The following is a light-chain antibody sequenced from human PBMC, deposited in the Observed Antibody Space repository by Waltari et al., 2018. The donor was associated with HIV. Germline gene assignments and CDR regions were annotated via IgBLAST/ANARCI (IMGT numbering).Light chain of an antibody. V-gene: IGLV2-14*03. J-gene: IGLJ2*01. CDR1: SSDDGGYNH. Sequence: QYAMTQPAYVSGSPGQSNTIPCTGTSSDDGGYNHVSWFQQHPGKAPKLVIYDVDNRPSGVSDRFSGSKSGNTASLTISGLQAEDEADYYCSSYTRNYVVFGGGTKLTV. CDR3: SSYTRNYVV. CDR2: DVD.